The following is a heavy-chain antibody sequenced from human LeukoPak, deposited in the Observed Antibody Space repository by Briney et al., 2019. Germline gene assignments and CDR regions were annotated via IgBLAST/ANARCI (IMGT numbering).Heavy chain of an antibody. CDR2: ISGSGGST. V-gene: IGHV3-23*01. J-gene: IGHJ4*02. D-gene: IGHD1-26*01. Sequence: GGSLRLSCAASGFTFSSYAMSWVRQAPGKGLEWVSAISGSGGSTYYADSVKGRFTISRDNSKNTLYLQMNSLRAEDTAVYYCAEDGRSDWNFDYWGQGTLVTVSS. CDR1: GFTFSSYA. CDR3: AEDGRSDWNFDY.